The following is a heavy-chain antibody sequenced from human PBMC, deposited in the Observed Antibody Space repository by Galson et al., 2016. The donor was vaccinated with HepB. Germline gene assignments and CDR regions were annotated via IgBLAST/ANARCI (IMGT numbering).Heavy chain of an antibody. J-gene: IGHJ4*02. Sequence: SLRLSCAASGFTFSNYYMSWVRQAPGKGLEWVANINQDGGEKNYVDSVKGRFTISIDNAKNSLYLQMNRLRVEDTAVYYCAPEVYALLIHWGQGNQDTVSS. V-gene: IGHV3-7*03. D-gene: IGHD2-8*01. CDR1: GFTFSNYY. CDR3: APEVYALLIH. CDR2: INQDGGEK.